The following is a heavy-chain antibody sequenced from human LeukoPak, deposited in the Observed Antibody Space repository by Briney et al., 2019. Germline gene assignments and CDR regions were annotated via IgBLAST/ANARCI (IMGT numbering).Heavy chain of an antibody. CDR2: IIPIFGTA. J-gene: IGHJ3*02. Sequence: ASVKVSCKASGGTFSSYAISWVRQAPGQGLEWMGGIIPIFGTANYAQKFQGRVTITADESTSTAYMELSSLRSEDTAVYYCARSGLPPRQTQLWLEVAFDIWGQGTMVTVSS. D-gene: IGHD5-18*01. CDR1: GGTFSSYA. CDR3: ARSGLPPRQTQLWLEVAFDI. V-gene: IGHV1-69*01.